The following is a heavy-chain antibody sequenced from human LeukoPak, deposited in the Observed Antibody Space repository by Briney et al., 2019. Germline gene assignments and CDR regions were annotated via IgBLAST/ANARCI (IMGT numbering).Heavy chain of an antibody. D-gene: IGHD6-13*01. V-gene: IGHV1-2*06. J-gene: IGHJ4*02. CDR3: ARYSSSWYGFDY. CDR2: INPNSGGT. CDR1: GYTFTGYY. Sequence: VASVKVSCKASGYTFTGYYMHWVRQAPGQGLEWMGRINPNSGGTNYAQKFQGRVTTTRDTSISTAYMELSRLRSDDTAVYYCARYSSSWYGFDYWGQGTLVTVSS.